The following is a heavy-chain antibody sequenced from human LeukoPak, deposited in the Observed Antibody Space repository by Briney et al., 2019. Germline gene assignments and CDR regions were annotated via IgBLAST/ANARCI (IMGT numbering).Heavy chain of an antibody. Sequence: GRSLRLSCVASGFTSDDYAMHWVRQAPGKGLGWVSGISWNSGSIGYADSVKGRFTISRDNAKNSLYLQMNSLRAEDMALYYCAKDKGPLTVAGNYFDYWGQGTLVTVSS. J-gene: IGHJ4*02. CDR3: AKDKGPLTVAGNYFDY. CDR1: GFTSDDYA. V-gene: IGHV3-9*02. D-gene: IGHD6-19*01. CDR2: ISWNSGSI.